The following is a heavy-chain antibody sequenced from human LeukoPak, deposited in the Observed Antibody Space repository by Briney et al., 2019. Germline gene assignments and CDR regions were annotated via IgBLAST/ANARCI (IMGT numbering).Heavy chain of an antibody. CDR2: IKQDGSEK. J-gene: IGHJ4*02. CDR3: AKDKSSGWYGLF. V-gene: IGHV3-7*01. CDR1: GFTSSSYW. Sequence: GGSRRLSCAAAGFTSSSYWMSWVRQAPGKGLGWVANIKQDGSEKYYADSVKGRFTISRDNAKNSLYLQMNSLRAEDTAVYYCAKDKSSGWYGLFWGQGTLVTVSS. D-gene: IGHD6-19*01.